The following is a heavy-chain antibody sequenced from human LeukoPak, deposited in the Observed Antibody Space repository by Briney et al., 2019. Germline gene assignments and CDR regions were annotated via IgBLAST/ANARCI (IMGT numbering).Heavy chain of an antibody. CDR3: ARDRTYYDYVWGSYRAFDI. Sequence: SETLSLTCTVSGGSISSSSYYWGWIRQPPGKGLEWIGSIYYSGSTYYNPSLKSRVTISVDTSKNQFSLKLSSVTAADTAVYYCARDRTYYDYVWGSYRAFDIWGQGTMVTVSS. J-gene: IGHJ3*02. V-gene: IGHV4-39*07. CDR1: GGSISSSSYY. CDR2: IYYSGST. D-gene: IGHD3-16*02.